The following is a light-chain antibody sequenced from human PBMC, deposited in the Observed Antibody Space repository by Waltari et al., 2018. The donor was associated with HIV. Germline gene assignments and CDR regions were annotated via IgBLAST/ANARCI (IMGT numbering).Light chain of an antibody. V-gene: IGLV1-47*01. Sequence: SVLTQPPSASGTPGQRVTISCSGSSSNIGSNYVYWYQQFPGTTPKLLIYRNNQRPFGVPYLFSGSKSGTSASLAISGLRSEDEADYYCAAWDVSLSGNWVFGGGTKLTVL. CDR1: SSNIGSNY. CDR3: AAWDVSLSGNWV. J-gene: IGLJ3*02. CDR2: RNN.